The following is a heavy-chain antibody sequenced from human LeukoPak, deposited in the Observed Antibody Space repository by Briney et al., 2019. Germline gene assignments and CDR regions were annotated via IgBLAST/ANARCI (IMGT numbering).Heavy chain of an antibody. V-gene: IGHV7-4-1*02. D-gene: IGHD3-10*01. CDR3: ARALYYYGSGNEIGENWFDP. J-gene: IGHJ5*02. CDR1: GYTFTSYA. Sequence: ASVKVSCKASGYTFTSYAMNWVPQAPGQGLEWMGWINTNTGNPTYAQGFTGRFVFSLDTSVSTAYLQISSLKAEDTAVYYCARALYYYGSGNEIGENWFDPWGQGTLVTVSS. CDR2: INTNTGNP.